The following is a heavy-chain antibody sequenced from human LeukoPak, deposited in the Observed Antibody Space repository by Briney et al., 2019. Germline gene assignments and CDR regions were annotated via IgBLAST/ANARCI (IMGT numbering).Heavy chain of an antibody. CDR3: ARVGGYCSGGSCDGDY. D-gene: IGHD2-15*01. J-gene: IGHJ4*02. Sequence: ASVKVSCKASGYTFTSYYMHWVRQAPGQGLEWMGIINPSGGSTSYAQKFQGRVTMTRDTSTSTVYMELRSLRSDDTAVYYCARVGGYCSGGSCDGDYWGQGTLVTVSS. V-gene: IGHV1-46*01. CDR1: GYTFTSYY. CDR2: INPSGGST.